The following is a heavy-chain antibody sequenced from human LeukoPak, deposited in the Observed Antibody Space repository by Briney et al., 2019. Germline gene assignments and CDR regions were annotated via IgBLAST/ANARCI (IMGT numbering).Heavy chain of an antibody. Sequence: GGSLRLSCAASGFTFSSYGMHWVRQAPGKGLEWVTVISYDGSNPYYADSVKGRFTISRDNSKNTLYLQMNSLRPEDTAVYYCTRGMGDYWGQGTLVTVSS. CDR3: TRGMGDY. CDR2: ISYDGSNP. J-gene: IGHJ4*02. D-gene: IGHD3-10*01. CDR1: GFTFSSYG. V-gene: IGHV3-30*03.